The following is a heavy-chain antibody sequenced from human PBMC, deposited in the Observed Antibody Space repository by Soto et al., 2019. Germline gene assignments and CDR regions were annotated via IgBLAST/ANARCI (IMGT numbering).Heavy chain of an antibody. V-gene: IGHV1-2*02. CDR2: INPKSGGT. J-gene: IGHJ4*02. Sequence: ASVNLSCKASGYTFTVYYMHWGRQAPGQGLEWMGWINPKSGGTMYPQKFQGRVTMTWDTSISTAYMALTRLRSDDTAVYYCARDLAKGGGSAGFDYWGQGTLVTVSS. CDR3: ARDLAKGGGSAGFDY. D-gene: IGHD1-26*01. CDR1: GYTFTVYY.